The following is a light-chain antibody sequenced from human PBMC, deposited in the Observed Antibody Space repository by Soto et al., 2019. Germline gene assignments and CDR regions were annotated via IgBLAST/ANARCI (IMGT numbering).Light chain of an antibody. Sequence: EIVMTQSPATLSVSPGERFTLSCRASQSVSSNLAWYQQKPGQAPRLLIYGASTRATGIPARFSGSGSGTEFTLTISSLQSEDFAVYYCQQYNNWPLTFGGGTKVEIK. CDR1: QSVSSN. V-gene: IGKV3-15*01. CDR2: GAS. J-gene: IGKJ4*01. CDR3: QQYNNWPLT.